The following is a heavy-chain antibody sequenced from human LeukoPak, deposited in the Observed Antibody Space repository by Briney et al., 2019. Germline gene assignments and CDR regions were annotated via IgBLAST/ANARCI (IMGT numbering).Heavy chain of an antibody. CDR3: ASRDGYNREVDY. V-gene: IGHV4-34*01. CDR2: INHSGST. J-gene: IGHJ4*02. D-gene: IGHD5-12*01. Sequence: SETLSLTCAVYGGSFSGYYWSWIRQPPGKGLEWIGEINHSGSTNCNPSLKSRVTISVDTSKNQFSLKLSSVTAADTAVYYCASRDGYNREVDYWGQGTLVTVSS. CDR1: GGSFSGYY.